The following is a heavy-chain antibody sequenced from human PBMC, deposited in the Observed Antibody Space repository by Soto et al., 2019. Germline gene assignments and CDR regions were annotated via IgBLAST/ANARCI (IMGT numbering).Heavy chain of an antibody. CDR1: GYSFSNWW. J-gene: IGHJ5*02. CDR3: ARHGFYGDYSSNYFDP. V-gene: IGHV5-51*01. CDR2: IYPSDSQT. Sequence: GESLKISCKGSGYSFSNWWIAWVRQMPGKGLEYMGIIYPSDSQTRHSPSFQGQVTISADKSISTAYLQWSSLKASDTAIYYCARHGFYGDYSSNYFDPWDQGTLVTVSS. D-gene: IGHD4-17*01.